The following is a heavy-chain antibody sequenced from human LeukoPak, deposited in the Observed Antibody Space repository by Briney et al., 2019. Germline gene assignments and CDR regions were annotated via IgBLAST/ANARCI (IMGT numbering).Heavy chain of an antibody. J-gene: IGHJ4*02. CDR3: ARGGAYGDYDN. CDR2: ISSSSYI. D-gene: IGHD4-17*01. V-gene: IGHV3-21*01. CDR1: GFTFSSYS. Sequence: GGSLRLSCAASGFTFSSYSMNWVRQAPGKGLEWVSSISSSSYIYYADSVKGRFTISRDNAKNSLYPQMNGLRAEDTAIYYCARGGAYGDYDNWGQGTLVTVSS.